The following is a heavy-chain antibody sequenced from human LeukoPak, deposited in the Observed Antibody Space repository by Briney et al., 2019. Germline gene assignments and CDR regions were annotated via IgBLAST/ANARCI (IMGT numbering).Heavy chain of an antibody. Sequence: GGSLRLSCAASGFTVSSSHMTWVRQTPGKGLVWVSVTYSGGNTDYADSVKGRFTISRDNSRNTLYLQMSSLRVEDTAIYYCARGRDYFPIDYWGQGTFVIVSS. D-gene: IGHD2/OR15-2a*01. CDR3: ARGRDYFPIDY. J-gene: IGHJ4*02. CDR2: TYSGGNT. CDR1: GFTVSSSH. V-gene: IGHV3-53*01.